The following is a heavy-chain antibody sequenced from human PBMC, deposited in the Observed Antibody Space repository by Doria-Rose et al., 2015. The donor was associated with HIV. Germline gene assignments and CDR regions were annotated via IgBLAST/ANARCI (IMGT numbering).Heavy chain of an antibody. Sequence: WIRQSPGKGLEWIGDINHGGSTNYNPSLKSRVTISLDMSKNQFSLKVTSVTAADTAVYYCARGPSDFGDYVAFQHWGQGTLVTVSS. CDR2: INHGGST. D-gene: IGHD4-17*01. J-gene: IGHJ1*01. CDR3: ARGPSDFGDYVAFQH. V-gene: IGHV4-34*01.